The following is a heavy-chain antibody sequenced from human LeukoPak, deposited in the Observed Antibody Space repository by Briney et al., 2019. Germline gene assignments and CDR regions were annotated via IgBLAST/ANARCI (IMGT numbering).Heavy chain of an antibody. J-gene: IGHJ4*02. Sequence: PSETLSLTCAVYGGSFSGYYWSWIRQPPRKGREWIGEINHSGSTNYNPSLKSRVTISVDTSKNQFSLKLSSVTAADTAVYYCARVGYDYVWGSYPLDYWGQGTLVTVSS. CDR3: ARVGYDYVWGSYPLDY. CDR2: INHSGST. V-gene: IGHV4-34*01. D-gene: IGHD3-16*02. CDR1: GGSFSGYY.